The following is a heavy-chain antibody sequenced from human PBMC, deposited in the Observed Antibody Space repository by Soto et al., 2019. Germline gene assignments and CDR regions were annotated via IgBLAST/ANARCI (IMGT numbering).Heavy chain of an antibody. CDR3: ARRDSSGWYDWFDP. D-gene: IGHD6-19*01. CDR1: GGSISSYY. Sequence: SETLSLTCTVSGGSISSYYWSWIRQPPGKGLEWIGYIYYSGSTNYNPSLKSRVTISVDTSKNQFSLKLSSVTAADTAVYYCARRDSSGWYDWFDPWGQGTLVTVSS. V-gene: IGHV4-59*01. CDR2: IYYSGST. J-gene: IGHJ5*02.